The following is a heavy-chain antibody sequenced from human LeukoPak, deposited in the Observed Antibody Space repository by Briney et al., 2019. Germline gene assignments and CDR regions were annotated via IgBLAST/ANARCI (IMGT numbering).Heavy chain of an antibody. CDR2: IYYSGST. D-gene: IGHD5-24*01. CDR3: AGRVEMATIDAFDI. J-gene: IGHJ3*02. V-gene: IGHV4-59*01. CDR1: GGSISSYY. Sequence: SETLSLTCTLSGGSISSYYGSWIRQPPGNRLEWMGYIYYSGSTNYNPALKSRVTISVDSSKEQFSLKLSSVTAADTAVYYCAGRVEMATIDAFDIWGHGTMVTVSS.